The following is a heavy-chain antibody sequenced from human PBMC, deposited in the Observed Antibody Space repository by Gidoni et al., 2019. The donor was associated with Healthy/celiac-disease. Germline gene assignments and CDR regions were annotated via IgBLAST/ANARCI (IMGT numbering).Heavy chain of an antibody. D-gene: IGHD1-1*01. CDR2: SNPNSGGT. Sequence: QVQLVQSGAEVKKPGASVKVSCKASGYTFTGYYIHWVQQAPGQGLEWMGWSNPNSGGTNYEKKFQGWVTMTRDTAISTAYMELRRLRSDDTAVYYWAREAREAEAGTTSGWGWFDPWGQGTLVTVSS. CDR1: GYTFTGYY. J-gene: IGHJ5*02. V-gene: IGHV1-2*04. CDR3: AREAREAEAGTTSGWGWFDP.